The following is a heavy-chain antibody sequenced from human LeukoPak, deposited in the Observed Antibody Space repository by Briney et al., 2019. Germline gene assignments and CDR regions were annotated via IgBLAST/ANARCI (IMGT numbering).Heavy chain of an antibody. CDR3: AREARPCSGGSCYSYYFDY. V-gene: IGHV4-39*07. Sequence: SETLSLTCTVSGGSISSSSYYWGWIRQPPGKGLEWIGSIYTSGSTNYNPSLKSRVTISEDTSKNQFSLNLSSVTAADTAVYYCAREARPCSGGSCYSYYFDYWGQGTLVTVSS. D-gene: IGHD2-15*01. CDR1: GGSISSSSYY. J-gene: IGHJ4*02. CDR2: IYTSGST.